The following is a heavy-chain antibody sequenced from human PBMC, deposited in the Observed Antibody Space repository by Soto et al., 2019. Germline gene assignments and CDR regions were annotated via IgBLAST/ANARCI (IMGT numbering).Heavy chain of an antibody. CDR2: IYPRDSDV. Sequence: GESLKISCKVFGDSFTGFWVGWVRQVPGKGLEWVASIYPRDSDVRYNPSFQGQVTISADRSTTTAYLQWSSLKASDTAIYYCARKHPLDGRVWYDWGQGTLVTVSS. D-gene: IGHD6-19*01. CDR1: GDSFTGFW. J-gene: IGHJ4*02. V-gene: IGHV5-51*01. CDR3: ARKHPLDGRVWYD.